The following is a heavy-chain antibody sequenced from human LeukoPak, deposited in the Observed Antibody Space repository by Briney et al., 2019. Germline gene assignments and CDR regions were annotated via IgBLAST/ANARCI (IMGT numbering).Heavy chain of an antibody. V-gene: IGHV3-11*04. CDR3: ARDPGYGYSGAFDI. CDR2: ISSDGNSI. CDR1: GFTFSDYY. J-gene: IGHJ3*02. Sequence: GGSLRLSCAASGFTFSDYYMSWIRQAPGKGLEWVSYISSDGNSIYYADSVKGRFTISRDNAKNLVYLEMNSLRAEDTAVYYCARDPGYGYSGAFDIWGQGTMVTVSS. D-gene: IGHD5-18*01.